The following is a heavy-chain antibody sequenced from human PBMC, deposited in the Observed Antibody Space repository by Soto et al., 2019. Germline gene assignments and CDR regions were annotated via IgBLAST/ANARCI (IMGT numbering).Heavy chain of an antibody. D-gene: IGHD3-10*01. V-gene: IGHV3-30*18. CDR3: AKDLGSGKPYYYYAMDV. Sequence: QVQLVESGGGVVQPGTSLRLSCAASGFIFSKYGMHWVRQAPGKGLEWVAVISYDGSNKYYAESVKGRFIISRDKSENTLYLKMNSLRAEDTALYYCAKDLGSGKPYYYYAMDVWGQGTTVSVSS. CDR2: ISYDGSNK. J-gene: IGHJ6*02. CDR1: GFIFSKYG.